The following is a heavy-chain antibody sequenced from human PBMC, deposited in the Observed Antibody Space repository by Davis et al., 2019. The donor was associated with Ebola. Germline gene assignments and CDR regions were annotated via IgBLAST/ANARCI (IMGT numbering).Heavy chain of an antibody. J-gene: IGHJ4*02. D-gene: IGHD1-1*01. Sequence: GESLKISCAASGLTVSSSYMSWVRQAPAHCLECVSVTSGNGETTFYADSVKGRFTITRDNAKNTLYLQMESLRAEDTAIYYCAKFRGTQQLDYWGQGTLVTVSS. CDR1: GLTVSSSY. CDR2: TSGNGETT. V-gene: IGHV3-23*01. CDR3: AKFRGTQQLDY.